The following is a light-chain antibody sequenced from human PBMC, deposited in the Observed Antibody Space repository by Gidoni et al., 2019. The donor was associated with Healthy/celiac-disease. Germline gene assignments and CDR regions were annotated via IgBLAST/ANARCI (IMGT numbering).Light chain of an antibody. CDR2: GAS. Sequence: EIVLTQSPATLSVSPGERATITCRASQSVSSNLDWYQQKPGQAPRLLIYGASTRATGIPARFSGSGSGTEFTLTISSLQSEDFAVYYCQQNNNWPRTFGQGTKVEIK. CDR3: QQNNNWPRT. V-gene: IGKV3-15*01. J-gene: IGKJ1*01. CDR1: QSVSSN.